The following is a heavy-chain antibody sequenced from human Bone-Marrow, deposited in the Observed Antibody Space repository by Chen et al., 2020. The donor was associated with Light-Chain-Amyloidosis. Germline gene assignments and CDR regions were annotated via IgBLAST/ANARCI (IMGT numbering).Heavy chain of an antibody. CDR3: ARRRDGYNFDY. J-gene: IGHJ4*02. D-gene: IGHD5-12*01. Sequence: EVQLEQSGPEAKKTGESLKISRKGYGYTLPNYWIGWVRQMPGKGLEWMGVIYPDDSDARYSPSFEGQVTISADKSITTAYLQWRSMKASDTAMYYCARRRDGYNFDYWGQGTLVTVSS. CDR2: IYPDDSDA. V-gene: IGHV5-51*01. CDR1: GYTLPNYW.